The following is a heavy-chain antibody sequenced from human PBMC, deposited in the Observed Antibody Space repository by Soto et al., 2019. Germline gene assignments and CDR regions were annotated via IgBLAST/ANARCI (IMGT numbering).Heavy chain of an antibody. Sequence: QVQLVQSGAEVKKPGASVKVSCKASGYTFTSYGISWVRQAPGQGLEWMGWIRAYNGNTNNAQKLQRRVTMTTATSTSTAYMELRSLRSDDTAVYYCARDLRGITMVRGVIPFDYWGQGTLVTVSS. J-gene: IGHJ4*02. V-gene: IGHV1-18*01. CDR2: IRAYNGNT. CDR1: GYTFTSYG. CDR3: ARDLRGITMVRGVIPFDY. D-gene: IGHD3-10*01.